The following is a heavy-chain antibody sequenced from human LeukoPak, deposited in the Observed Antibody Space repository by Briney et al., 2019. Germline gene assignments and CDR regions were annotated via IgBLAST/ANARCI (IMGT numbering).Heavy chain of an antibody. Sequence: GGSLRLSCAASGFTFSSYAMSWVRQAPGKGREWVSAISGGGGSTYYADSVKGRLTISRDKSKNTLYLQMNRLRAKDTDVCYCAKDQHRGRRCQIDYWGQGTLVTVSS. CDR2: ISGGGGST. J-gene: IGHJ4*02. V-gene: IGHV3-23*01. CDR3: AKDQHRGRRCQIDY. CDR1: GFTFSSYA. D-gene: IGHD2-15*01.